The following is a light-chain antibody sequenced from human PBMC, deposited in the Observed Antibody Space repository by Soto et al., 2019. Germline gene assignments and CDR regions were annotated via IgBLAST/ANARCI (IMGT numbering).Light chain of an antibody. CDR1: QGISSY. CDR2: AAS. Sequence: QMTLSQACRSASVGDRVAISCRASQGISSYLAWYQQKPGKAPKLLIYAASTLQAGVPSRFSGSGSGTDFTLPICSLYSEDFATYYGQHCTTSPLTYDVGTKVDIK. J-gene: IGKJ4*01. V-gene: IGKV1-9*01. CDR3: QHCTTSPLT.